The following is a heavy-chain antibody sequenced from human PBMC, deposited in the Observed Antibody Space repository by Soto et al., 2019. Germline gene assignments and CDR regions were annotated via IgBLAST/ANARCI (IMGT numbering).Heavy chain of an antibody. Sequence: PGGSLSLSCAASGFTFSSYTMNWVRQAPGKGLEWVSGISGSGGGTFYIDSVEGRFTISRDNSKNTLYLQMNSLRAEDTAVYYCAKGPKTQWINMIVVLTPFDYWGQGTLVTVSS. CDR1: GFTFSSYT. CDR3: AKGPKTQWINMIVVLTPFDY. V-gene: IGHV3-23*01. J-gene: IGHJ4*02. CDR2: ISGSGGGT. D-gene: IGHD3-22*01.